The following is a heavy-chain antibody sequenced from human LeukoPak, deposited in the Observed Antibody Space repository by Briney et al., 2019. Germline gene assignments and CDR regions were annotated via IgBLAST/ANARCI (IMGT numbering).Heavy chain of an antibody. Sequence: PGGSLRLSCAASGFSVGSSYMSWVRQAPEKGLEWVSVIYSGGSTYYADSVKGRFSISRDNSKNTLYLQMNSLRDEDTAVYYCARGGLRQQLVRGDHFDDWGQGTLVTVSS. CDR2: IYSGGST. CDR1: GFSVGSSY. V-gene: IGHV3-66*01. D-gene: IGHD6-13*01. J-gene: IGHJ4*02. CDR3: ARGGLRQQLVRGDHFDD.